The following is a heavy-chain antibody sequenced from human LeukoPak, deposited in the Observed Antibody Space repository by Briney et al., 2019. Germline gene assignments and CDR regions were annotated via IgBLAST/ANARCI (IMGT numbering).Heavy chain of an antibody. CDR1: GGSFSGYY. CDR3: ARDLYSYGYNWFDP. D-gene: IGHD5-18*01. V-gene: IGHV4-34*01. Sequence: SETLSLTCAVYGGSFSGYYWSWIRQPPGKGLEWIGEINHSGSTNYSPSLKSRVTISVDTSKNQFSLKLSSVTAADTAVYYCARDLYSYGYNWFDPWGQGTLVTVSS. CDR2: INHSGST. J-gene: IGHJ5*02.